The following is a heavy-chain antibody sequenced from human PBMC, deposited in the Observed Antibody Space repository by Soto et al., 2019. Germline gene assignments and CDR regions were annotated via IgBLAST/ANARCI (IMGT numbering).Heavy chain of an antibody. Sequence: PSETLSLTCTVSGGSISSYYWSWIRQPPGKGLEWIGYIYYSGSTNYNPSLKSRVTISVDTSKNQFSLKLSSVTAADTAVYYCARRVYYYDSSGYSDAFDIWGQGTMVTVSS. CDR1: GGSISSYY. CDR3: ARRVYYYDSSGYSDAFDI. CDR2: IYYSGST. D-gene: IGHD3-22*01. V-gene: IGHV4-59*01. J-gene: IGHJ3*02.